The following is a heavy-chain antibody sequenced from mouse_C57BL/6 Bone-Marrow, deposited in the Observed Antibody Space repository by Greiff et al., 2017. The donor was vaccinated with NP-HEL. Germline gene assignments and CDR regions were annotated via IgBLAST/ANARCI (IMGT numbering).Heavy chain of an antibody. D-gene: IGHD1-1*01. V-gene: IGHV1-69*01. Sequence: QVQLQQSGAELVMPGASVKLSCKASGYTFTSYWMHWVKQRPGQGLEWIGEIDPSDSYTNYNQKFKGKSTLNVDKSSSTAYMQLSSLTSEDSAVYYCAREGDYYGSSYIYAMDYWGQGTSVTVSS. J-gene: IGHJ4*01. CDR1: GYTFTSYW. CDR2: IDPSDSYT. CDR3: AREGDYYGSSYIYAMDY.